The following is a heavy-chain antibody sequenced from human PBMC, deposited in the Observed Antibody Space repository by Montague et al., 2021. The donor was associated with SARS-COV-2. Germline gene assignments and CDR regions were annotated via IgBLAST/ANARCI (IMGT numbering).Heavy chain of an antibody. V-gene: IGHV4-59*13. CDR1: GGSISRYY. Sequence: SETLSLTCTVSGGSISRYYWSWIRQPPGKGLEWIGYIDYSGSTKYNPPLKSRVTIAVDTSKNQFSLKLNSVTAADTAVYYCARELGYDSSGYYAYFDYWGQGTLVTVSS. D-gene: IGHD3-22*01. J-gene: IGHJ4*02. CDR3: ARELGYDSSGYYAYFDY. CDR2: IDYSGST.